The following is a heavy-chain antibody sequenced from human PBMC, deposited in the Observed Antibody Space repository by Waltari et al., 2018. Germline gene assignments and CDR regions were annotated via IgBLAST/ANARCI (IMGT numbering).Heavy chain of an antibody. V-gene: IGHV3-30*18. CDR1: GFTFSSYG. Sequence: QVQLVESGGGVVQPGRSLRLSCAASGFTFSSYGMHWVRQAPGKGLECVAVISYDGSNKYYADSVKGRFTISRDKSKNTLYLQMNSLRAEDTAVYYCAKERTGYWYFDLWGRDTLVTVSS. D-gene: IGHD1-1*01. CDR2: ISYDGSNK. J-gene: IGHJ2*01. CDR3: AKERTGYWYFDL.